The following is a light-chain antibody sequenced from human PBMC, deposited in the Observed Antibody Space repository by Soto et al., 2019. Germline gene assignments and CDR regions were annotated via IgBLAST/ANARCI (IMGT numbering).Light chain of an antibody. Sequence: QSALTQPPSASGSPGQSVSISCTGTSSDVGAYNYVSWYQQHPGKAPKLMIYDVTKRPSGVPDRFSGSKSGNTASLTVSGLQAEDEADYYCRSYAGINNFGVFGGGTKVTVL. CDR2: DVT. CDR1: SSDVGAYNY. CDR3: RSYAGINNFGV. J-gene: IGLJ2*01. V-gene: IGLV2-8*01.